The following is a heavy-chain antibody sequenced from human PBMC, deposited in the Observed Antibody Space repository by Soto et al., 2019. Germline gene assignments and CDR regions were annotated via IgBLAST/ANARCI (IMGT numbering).Heavy chain of an antibody. D-gene: IGHD3-9*01. CDR3: AKGSRNILD. CDR1: GFTFSSYA. J-gene: IGHJ3*01. CDR2: ISGSGATT. V-gene: IGHV3-23*01. Sequence: EVQLLESGGDLIQPGGSLRLSCAASGFTFSSYAMTWVRQAPGKGLEWVSAISGSGATTYSADSVKGRFTISRDNSKNTLYLQMNSLRAEDTAVYYCAKGSRNILDWGQGTMVTVSS.